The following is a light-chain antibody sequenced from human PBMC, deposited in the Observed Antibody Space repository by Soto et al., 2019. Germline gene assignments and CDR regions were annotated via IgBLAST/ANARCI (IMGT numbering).Light chain of an antibody. J-gene: IGKJ4*01. Sequence: DIQMTQSPSSLSASVGDRVTITCRASQGISNYLAWYQQKPGKVPKLLIYAASTLQSGVPSRISGSGSGTDFTLTISSLQPEDVATYYCQKYNSAPHTFGGGTKVEIK. CDR3: QKYNSAPHT. CDR1: QGISNY. CDR2: AAS. V-gene: IGKV1-27*01.